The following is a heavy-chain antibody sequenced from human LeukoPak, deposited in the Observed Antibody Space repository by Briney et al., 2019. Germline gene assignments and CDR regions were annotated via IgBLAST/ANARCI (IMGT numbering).Heavy chain of an antibody. V-gene: IGHV1-69*13. CDR3: ARDATGTHSLDY. J-gene: IGHJ4*02. D-gene: IGHD1-1*01. CDR2: IIPIFGTA. CDR1: GGTFSGYA. Sequence: GASAKVSCKASGGTFSGYAISWVRQAPGQGLEWMGGIIPIFGTANYAQRFQGRVTITADESTSTAYMELSSLRSEDTAVYYCARDATGTHSLDYWGQGTLVTVSS.